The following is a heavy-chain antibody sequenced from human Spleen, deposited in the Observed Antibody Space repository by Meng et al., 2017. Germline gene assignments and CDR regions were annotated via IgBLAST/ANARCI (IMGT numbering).Heavy chain of an antibody. CDR3: ARDSGDYFDH. V-gene: IGHV4-39*07. CDR1: GGSVNSGSYY. Sequence: SETLSLTCTVSGGSVNSGSYYWCWIRQPPGKGLEWIASITYGGSTYYKPTHKCRITMSADTSKKQFSLNLTSVTAADTVVYYCARDSGDYFDHCGQGTLVTVSS. J-gene: IGHJ4*02. D-gene: IGHD3-10*01. CDR2: ITYGGST.